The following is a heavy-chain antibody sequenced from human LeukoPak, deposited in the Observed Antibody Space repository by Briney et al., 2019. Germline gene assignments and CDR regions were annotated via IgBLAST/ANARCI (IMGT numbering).Heavy chain of an antibody. J-gene: IGHJ4*02. CDR3: ATIPLYCSGGSCYPDAFDF. CDR2: IYPGDSDT. Sequence: GESLKISCKGSGYSFTNYWNGWVRQMPGKGLEWMGIIYPGDSDTRYSPSFQGQVTISADKSISTAYLQWSSLKASDTAMYYCATIPLYCSGGSCYPDAFDFWGQGTLVTVSS. V-gene: IGHV5-51*01. D-gene: IGHD2-15*01. CDR1: GYSFTNYW.